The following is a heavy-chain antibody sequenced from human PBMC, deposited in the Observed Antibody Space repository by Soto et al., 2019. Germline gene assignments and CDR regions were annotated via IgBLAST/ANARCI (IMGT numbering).Heavy chain of an antibody. V-gene: IGHV3-7*04. CDR1: GFTFSGHW. J-gene: IGHJ4*02. D-gene: IGHD6-13*01. Sequence: EVKVVESGGGLVQPGGSLRLSCAASGFTFSGHWMTWVRQAPGKGLEWVANIKEDGSEKNYVDSVKGRFTISRDNAKNSLYLQMNNLRAEDTAVYYCAREMRSSWGGVFDSWGQGTLVTGSS. CDR3: AREMRSSWGGVFDS. CDR2: IKEDGSEK.